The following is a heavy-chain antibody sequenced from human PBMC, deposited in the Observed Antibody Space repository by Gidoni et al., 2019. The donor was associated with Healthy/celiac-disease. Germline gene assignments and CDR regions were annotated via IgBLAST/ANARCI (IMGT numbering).Heavy chain of an antibody. J-gene: IGHJ3*02. CDR2: ST. Sequence: STYYNPSLKSRVTISVDTSKNQFSLKLSSVTAADTAVYYCARRALGITFGGVPKGAFDIWGQGTMVTVSS. V-gene: IGHV4-39*01. D-gene: IGHD3-16*01. CDR3: ARRALGITFGGVPKGAFDI.